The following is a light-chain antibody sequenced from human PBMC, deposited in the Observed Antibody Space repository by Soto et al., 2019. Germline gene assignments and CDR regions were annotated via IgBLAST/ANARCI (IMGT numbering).Light chain of an antibody. CDR2: AAS. Sequence: EIQMPQCPSYLSASVGDTATITCRASLSISSYLNCYQQKPGKAPKLLIYAASSLQSGVPSRFSGSGSGTDFTLTISSLQPEDFATYYCQQSYSTPPTLGQGTRLEI. V-gene: IGKV1-39*01. J-gene: IGKJ5*01. CDR1: LSISSY. CDR3: QQSYSTPPT.